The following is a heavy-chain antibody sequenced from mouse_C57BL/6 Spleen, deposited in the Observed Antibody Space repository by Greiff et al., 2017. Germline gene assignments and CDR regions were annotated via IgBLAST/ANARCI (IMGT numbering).Heavy chain of an antibody. CDR1: GYAFSSYW. D-gene: IGHD1-1*01. CDR3: AREGVITTVVARGWFAY. Sequence: QVQLKQSGAELVKPGASVKISCKASGYAFSSYWMNWVKQRPGKGLEWIGQIYPGDGDTNYNGKFKGKATLTADKSSSTAYMQLSSLTSEDSAVYFCAREGVITTVVARGWFAYWGQGTLVTVSA. CDR2: IYPGDGDT. V-gene: IGHV1-80*01. J-gene: IGHJ3*01.